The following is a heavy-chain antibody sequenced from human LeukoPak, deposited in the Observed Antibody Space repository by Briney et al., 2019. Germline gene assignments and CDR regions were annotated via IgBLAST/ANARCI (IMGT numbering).Heavy chain of an antibody. CDR2: TSWNSGRI. Sequence: GRSLRLSCATSGFTFDDYAMHWVRQASGKGLEWFSGTSWNSGRIVYAYSVKGRFTISRDNAKNSLYLQMNSLRAEDTALYYCAKDAYYDISTGYPIDYWGQGTLVTVSS. D-gene: IGHD3-9*01. CDR3: AKDAYYDISTGYPIDY. V-gene: IGHV3-9*01. J-gene: IGHJ4*02. CDR1: GFTFDDYA.